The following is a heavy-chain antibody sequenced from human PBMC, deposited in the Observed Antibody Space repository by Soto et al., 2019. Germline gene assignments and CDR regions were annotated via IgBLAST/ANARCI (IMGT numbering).Heavy chain of an antibody. V-gene: IGHV4-59*01. D-gene: IGHD4-17*01. CDR2: IYYSGST. J-gene: IGHJ2*01. Sequence: QVQLQESGPGLVKPSETLSLTCTVSGGSISSYYWSWIRQPPGKGLEWIGYIYYSGSTNYNASLKGRVTISVDTSKKQFSLKLSSVTAADTAVYYCARGGYDYGDYWYFDLWGRGTLVTVSS. CDR1: GGSISSYY. CDR3: ARGGYDYGDYWYFDL.